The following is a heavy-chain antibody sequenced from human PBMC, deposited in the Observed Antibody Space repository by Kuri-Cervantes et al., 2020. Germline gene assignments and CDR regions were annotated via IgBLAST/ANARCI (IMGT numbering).Heavy chain of an antibody. CDR2: INHSGST. CDR1: GGTFSGYY. D-gene: IGHD4-11*01. V-gene: IGHV4-34*01. J-gene: IGHJ6*03. Sequence: SETLSLTCAVYGGTFSGYYWSWIRQPPGKGLEWIGEINHSGSTNYNPSLKSRVTISVDTSKNQFSLQLNSVTAADTAVYYCARGGGDYSPYYYMDVWAKGPRSPSP. CDR3: ARGGGDYSPYYYMDV.